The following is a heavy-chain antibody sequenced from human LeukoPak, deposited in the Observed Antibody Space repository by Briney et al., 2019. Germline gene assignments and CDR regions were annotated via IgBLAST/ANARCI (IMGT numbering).Heavy chain of an antibody. J-gene: IGHJ4*02. CDR1: GYTFTTYN. D-gene: IGHD3-22*01. V-gene: IGHV1-18*01. CDR2: ISGYNGNT. CDR3: ARSYDSSGYYSPGGY. Sequence: ASVKVSCKASGYTFTTYNINWVRQAPGQGLEWMGWISGYNGNTNYAQKLQGRVTMTTDTSTSTAYMELSSLRSEDTAVYYCARSYDSSGYYSPGGYWGQGTLVTVSS.